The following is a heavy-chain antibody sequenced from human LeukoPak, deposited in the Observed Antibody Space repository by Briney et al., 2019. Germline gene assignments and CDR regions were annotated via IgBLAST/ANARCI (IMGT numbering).Heavy chain of an antibody. D-gene: IGHD3-16*02. Sequence: ASVKVSCKASGYTFTGYYMHWVRQAPGQGLEWMGRNNPNSGGTNYAQKFQGRVTMTRDTSIRTAYMELSRLRSDDTAVYYCARDSDTYDYVWGSYRFDYWGQGTLVTVSS. CDR1: GYTFTGYY. CDR3: ARDSDTYDYVWGSYRFDY. V-gene: IGHV1-2*06. CDR2: NNPNSGGT. J-gene: IGHJ4*02.